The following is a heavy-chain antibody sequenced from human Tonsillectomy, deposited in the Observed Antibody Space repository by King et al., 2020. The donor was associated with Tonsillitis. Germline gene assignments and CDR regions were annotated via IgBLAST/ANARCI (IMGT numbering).Heavy chain of an antibody. J-gene: IGHJ4*02. CDR1: GFIFGSNY. V-gene: IGHV3-66*04. CDR2: IYRDDTT. D-gene: IGHD4-23*01. CDR3: ARPDVYGGLY. Sequence: VQLVESGGGLVRPGGSLRLSCAASGFIFGSNYMSWVRQASGKGLEWVSGIYRDDTTYYADSVRGRFTISRDNSTNTLYLQMNSLRAEDTAVYYCARPDVYGGLYWGQGALVTVSS.